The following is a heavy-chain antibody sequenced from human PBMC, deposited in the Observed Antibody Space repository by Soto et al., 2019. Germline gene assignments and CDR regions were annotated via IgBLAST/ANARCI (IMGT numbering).Heavy chain of an antibody. Sequence: EVQLVESGGGLVQPGGSLRLSCAGSGFTFSGYWMHWVRQAPGKGPVWVSRLNPTGTFTTNADSVKGRFTISRDNAKNTVYLQMNSLRADDTAVYYCARGGTSTTYGGLFYNWGQGTLVTVSS. CDR2: LNPTGTFT. CDR3: ARGGTSTTYGGLFYN. J-gene: IGHJ4*02. D-gene: IGHD2-2*01. CDR1: GFTFSGYW. V-gene: IGHV3-74*01.